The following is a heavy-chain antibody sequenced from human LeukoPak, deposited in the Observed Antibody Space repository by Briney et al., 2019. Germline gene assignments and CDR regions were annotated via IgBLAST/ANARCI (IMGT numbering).Heavy chain of an antibody. D-gene: IGHD6-19*01. J-gene: IGHJ4*02. V-gene: IGHV4-61*02. CDR1: GGSISSGSYY. CDR2: IYTSGST. CDR3: ARSTSGWSDFLDY. Sequence: PSETLSLTCTVSGGSISSGSYYWSWIRQPAGKGLEWIGRIYTSGSTNYNPSLKSRVTISVDTSKNQFSLKLNSVTAADTAVYYCARSTSGWSDFLDYWGLGTLVTVSS.